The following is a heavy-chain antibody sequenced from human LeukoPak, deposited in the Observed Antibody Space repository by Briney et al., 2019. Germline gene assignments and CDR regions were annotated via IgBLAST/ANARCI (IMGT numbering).Heavy chain of an antibody. CDR2: ISYDGSNK. Sequence: PGRSLRLSCAASGFTFSSYAMHWVRQAPGKGLEWVAVISYDGSNKYYADSVKGRFTISRDNSKNTLYLQMNSLRAEDTAVYYCAKDGYLGWFGGLLNWFDPWGQGTLVTVSS. CDR3: AKDGYLGWFGGLLNWFDP. J-gene: IGHJ5*02. CDR1: GFTFSSYA. D-gene: IGHD3-10*01. V-gene: IGHV3-30-3*01.